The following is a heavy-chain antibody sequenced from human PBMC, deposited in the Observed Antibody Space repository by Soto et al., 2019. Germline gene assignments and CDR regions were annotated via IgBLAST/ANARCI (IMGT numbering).Heavy chain of an antibody. CDR3: AKDTAARGPYWLYIDY. V-gene: IGHV3-9*01. CDR2: ISWNSGSI. D-gene: IGHD2-2*01. Sequence: PGGSLRLSCAASGFTFDDYAMHWVRQAPGEGLEWVSGISWNSGSIGYADSVKGRFTISRDNAKNSLYLQMNSLRAEDTALYYCAKDTAARGPYWLYIDYWGQGTLVTVSS. CDR1: GFTFDDYA. J-gene: IGHJ4*02.